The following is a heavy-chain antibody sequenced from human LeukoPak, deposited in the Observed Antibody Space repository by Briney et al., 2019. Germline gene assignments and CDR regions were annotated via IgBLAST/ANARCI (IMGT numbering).Heavy chain of an antibody. CDR1: GYTFTSYA. CDR3: ARGLVGGVAEKKKDYSYNGDV. V-gene: IGHV1-69*13. Sequence: SVKVSCKASGYTFTSYAISWVRQAPGQGLEWMGGIIPIFGTANYAQKFQGRVTITADESTSTAYMELSSLRSEDTAVYYCARGLVGGVAEKKKDYSYNGDVGEKGPTLTISS. CDR2: IIPIFGTA. J-gene: IGHJ6*03. D-gene: IGHD2-15*01.